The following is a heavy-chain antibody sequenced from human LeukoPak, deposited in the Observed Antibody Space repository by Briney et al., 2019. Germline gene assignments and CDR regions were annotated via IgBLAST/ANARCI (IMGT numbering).Heavy chain of an antibody. D-gene: IGHD4-11*01. CDR3: ARLIDPSKSPARLDV. CDR1: GDTFNSVA. J-gene: IGHJ6*04. CDR2: IIPIFGTA. Sequence: ASVKVSCKASGDTFNSVALSWVRLAPGQGLEWMGGIIPIFGTANYAQRFRGRVTITSDESTSTAYMEINSLTSDDTAVYYCARLIDPSKSPARLDVWSKGTTVTVSS. V-gene: IGHV1-69*01.